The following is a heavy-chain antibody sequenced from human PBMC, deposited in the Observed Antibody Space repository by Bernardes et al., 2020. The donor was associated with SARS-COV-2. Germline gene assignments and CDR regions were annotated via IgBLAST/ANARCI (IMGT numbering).Heavy chain of an antibody. J-gene: IGHJ6*02. CDR1: GFTFSSYW. CDR3: ARDQNQAYYDILTGYPLLYYYYGMDV. V-gene: IGHV3-7*03. CDR2: IKQDGSEK. Sequence: GGSLRLSCAASGFTFSSYWMSWVRQVPGKGLEWVANIKQDGSEKYYVDSVKGRFTISRDNAKNSLYLQMNSLRAEDTAVYYCARDQNQAYYDILTGYPLLYYYYGMDVWGQGTTVTVSS. D-gene: IGHD3-9*01.